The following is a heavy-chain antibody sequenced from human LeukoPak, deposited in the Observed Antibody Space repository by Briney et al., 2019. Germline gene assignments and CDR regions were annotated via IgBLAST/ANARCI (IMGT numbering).Heavy chain of an antibody. CDR2: IYHSGST. Sequence: KPSETLSLTCIVSGYSISSGYYWGWIRQPPGKGLEWIGSIYHSGSTYYNPSLKSRVTISVDTSKNQFSLKLSSVTAADTAVYYCARYCGDWSDPWGQGTLVTVSS. J-gene: IGHJ5*02. D-gene: IGHD2-21*01. V-gene: IGHV4-38-2*02. CDR1: GYSISSGYY. CDR3: ARYCGDWSDP.